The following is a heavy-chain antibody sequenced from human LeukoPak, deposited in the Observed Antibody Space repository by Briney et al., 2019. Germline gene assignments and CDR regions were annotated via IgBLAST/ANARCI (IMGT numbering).Heavy chain of an antibody. CDR2: INPSGGST. Sequence: ASVKVSCKASGYTFISYFLHWVRQAPGQGLEWMGIINPSGGSTRYAQKFQGRATMTRDTSTGTVYMELSSLRSEDTAVYYCARSGGDAIRPFDYWGQGTLVTVSS. V-gene: IGHV1-46*01. CDR3: ARSGGDAIRPFDY. CDR1: GYTFISYF. J-gene: IGHJ4*02. D-gene: IGHD2-21*02.